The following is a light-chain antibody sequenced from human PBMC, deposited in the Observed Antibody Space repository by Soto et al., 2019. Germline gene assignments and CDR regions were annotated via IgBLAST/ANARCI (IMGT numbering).Light chain of an antibody. CDR2: WAS. J-gene: IGKJ1*01. CDR3: QQYYSTPQT. V-gene: IGKV4-1*01. Sequence: DIVMTQSPDSLAVSLGERATINCKSSQSVFYSSNNKNSLAWYQQKAGQPPKLLIYWASTRESGVPDRFSGSGSGTDFTLTISSLQAEDVAVYYCQQYYSTPQTFGQGTKVDIK. CDR1: QSVFYSSNNKNS.